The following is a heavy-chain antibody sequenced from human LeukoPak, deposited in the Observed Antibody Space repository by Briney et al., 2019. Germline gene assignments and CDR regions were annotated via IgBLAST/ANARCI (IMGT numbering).Heavy chain of an antibody. CDR2: ISSSSI. CDR1: GFTFSTYG. CDR3: ARDFWDAFDI. D-gene: IGHD3-3*01. V-gene: IGHV3-21*05. J-gene: IGHJ3*02. Sequence: PGGSLRLSCAASGFTFSTYGMNWVRQAPGKGLEWISYISSSSIYYADSVKGRFTVSRDNAKNSLYLQMNSLRAEDTAVYYCARDFWDAFDIWGQGTMVTVSS.